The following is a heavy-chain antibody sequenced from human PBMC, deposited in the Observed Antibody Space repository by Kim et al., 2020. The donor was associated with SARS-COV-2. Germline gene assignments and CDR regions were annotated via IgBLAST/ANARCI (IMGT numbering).Heavy chain of an antibody. V-gene: IGHV1-18*01. CDR3: ARGSGYIGTNWFDP. D-gene: IGHD3-22*01. Sequence: ASVKVSCKASGYTFTSYGISWVRQAPGQGLEWMGWISAYNGNTNYAQKLQGRVTMTTDTSTSTGYMELRSLRSDDTAVYYCARGSGYIGTNWFDPWGQGTLVTVSS. J-gene: IGHJ5*02. CDR2: ISAYNGNT. CDR1: GYTFTSYG.